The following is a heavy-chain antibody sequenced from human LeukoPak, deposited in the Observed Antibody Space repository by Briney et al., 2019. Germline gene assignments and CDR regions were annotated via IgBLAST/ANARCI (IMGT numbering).Heavy chain of an antibody. V-gene: IGHV3-66*02. CDR1: GFTVSSNY. D-gene: IGHD2-21*02. J-gene: IGHJ3*02. Sequence: QTGGSLRLSCAASGFTVSSNYMSWVRQAPGKGLEWVSVIYSGGGTDYADSVKGRFTISRDNSKNTLYLQMNSLRAEDTAVFYCARAVGVTAIHNAFDIWGQGTTVTVSS. CDR2: IYSGGGT. CDR3: ARAVGVTAIHNAFDI.